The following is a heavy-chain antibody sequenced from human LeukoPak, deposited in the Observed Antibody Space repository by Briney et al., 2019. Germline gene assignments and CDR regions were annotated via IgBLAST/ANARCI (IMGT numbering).Heavy chain of an antibody. Sequence: PGGSLRLSCAASGFTFSNAWMVWVRQAPGKGLEWVGRIKSKTDGGTTDYAAPVKGRFTISRDDSKNTLYLEMNSLKAEDTAVYYCTTRGSDSGCPFFWGQGTLVTVSS. CDR1: GFTFSNAW. V-gene: IGHV3-15*01. CDR3: TTRGSDSGCPFF. J-gene: IGHJ4*02. CDR2: IKSKTDGGTT. D-gene: IGHD3-10*01.